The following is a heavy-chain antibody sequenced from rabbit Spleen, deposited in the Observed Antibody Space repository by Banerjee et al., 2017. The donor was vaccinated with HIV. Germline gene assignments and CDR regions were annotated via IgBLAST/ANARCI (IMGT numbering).Heavy chain of an antibody. J-gene: IGHJ4*01. D-gene: IGHD2-1*01. CDR3: VRDRANIGGDYGPYYFDL. CDR1: GFDLSSYG. Sequence: QEQLMESGGGLVQPGGSLKLSCKASGFDLSSYGVSWVRQAPGKGLEWTGYIDPLFGTTYYANWVNGRFTISSHNAQNTLYLQLNSLTAADTATYFCVRDRANIGGDYGPYYFDLWGPGTLVTVS. V-gene: IGHV1S47*01. CDR2: IDPLFGTT.